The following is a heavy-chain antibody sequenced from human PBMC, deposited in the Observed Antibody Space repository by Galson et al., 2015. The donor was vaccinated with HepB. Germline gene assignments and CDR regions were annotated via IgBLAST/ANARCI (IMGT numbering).Heavy chain of an antibody. V-gene: IGHV4-39*07. J-gene: IGHJ4*02. D-gene: IGHD6-13*01. CDR2: IYYSGST. CDR3: ARDPWYSRSGWQQLAQDY. Sequence: ETLSLTCTVSGGSISSSSYYWGWIRQPPGKGLEWIGSIYYSGSTYYNPSLKSRFTISVDTSKNQFSLKLSSVTAADTAVYYCARDPWYSRSGWQQLAQDYWGQGTLVTVSS. CDR1: GGSISSSSYY.